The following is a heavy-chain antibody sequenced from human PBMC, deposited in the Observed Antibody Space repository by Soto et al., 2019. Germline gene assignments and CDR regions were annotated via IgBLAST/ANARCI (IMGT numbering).Heavy chain of an antibody. CDR3: ARGLPSGPDY. V-gene: IGHV3-74*01. CDR1: GFTFSSYW. Sequence: GGSLRLSCAASGFTFSSYWMHWVRQAPGKGLVWVSRIDVDGSSTFYAGSVKGRFTISRDNAKNTLYLQMNSLRVEDTAVDYCARGLPSGPDYWGQAILVTVSS. J-gene: IGHJ4*02. D-gene: IGHD5-12*01. CDR2: IDVDGSST.